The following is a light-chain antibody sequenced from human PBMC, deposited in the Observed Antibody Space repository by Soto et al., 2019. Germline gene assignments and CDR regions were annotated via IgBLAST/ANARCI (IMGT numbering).Light chain of an antibody. CDR3: ISYTSSNTHYVI. Sequence: QPASVSGSPGQSITISCTGTSNDVGGYNYVSWYQQHPGKAPKLIIYEVTDRPSGVSNRFSGSKSGNTASLTISGLQAEDEADYYCISYTSSNTHYVIIGGGTKLTVL. J-gene: IGLJ2*01. CDR2: EVT. CDR1: SNDVGGYNY. V-gene: IGLV2-14*01.